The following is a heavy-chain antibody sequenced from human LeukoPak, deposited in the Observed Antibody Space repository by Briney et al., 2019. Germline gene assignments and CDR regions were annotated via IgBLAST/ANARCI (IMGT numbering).Heavy chain of an antibody. CDR2: IYYSGNT. D-gene: IGHD6-13*01. V-gene: IGHV4-39*01. CDR1: GGSISSSSFY. CDR3: ARHAGGISATGTRPFDY. J-gene: IGHJ4*02. Sequence: SETLSLTCTVSGGSISSSSFYWGWVRQPPGKGLEWIGSIYYSGNTYYNPSLKSRVTMSVDTSKNQFSLKLSSVTAADTAVYYCARHAGGISATGTRPFDYWGQGTLVTVSS.